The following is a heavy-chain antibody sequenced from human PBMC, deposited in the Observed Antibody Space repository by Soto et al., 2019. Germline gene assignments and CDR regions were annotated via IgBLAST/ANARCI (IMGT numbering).Heavy chain of an antibody. Sequence: SETLSRTCTVSGGPTSSNNYWSWIRQPPGKGLEWIGHIYYSGNTDYNPSLKSRLAISIDTSKNQFSLKLSSVTAADTAVYFCAREGGESSDGLYYFDSWGQGSLVTVSS. V-gene: IGHV4-30-4*01. CDR1: GGPTSSNNY. CDR2: IYYSGNT. D-gene: IGHD3-16*01. CDR3: AREGGESSDGLYYFDS. J-gene: IGHJ4*02.